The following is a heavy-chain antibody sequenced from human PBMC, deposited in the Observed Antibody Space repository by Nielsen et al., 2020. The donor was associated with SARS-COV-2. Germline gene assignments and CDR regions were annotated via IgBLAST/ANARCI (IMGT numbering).Heavy chain of an antibody. CDR1: GFIFGAYG. D-gene: IGHD3/OR15-3a*01. CDR3: ARDLTFGAYWFDP. Sequence: GESLKISCAASGFIFGAYGMHWVRQAPGKGLEWVAHMWYHGGDENYADSVRGRFTISRDLSKNTVYLQMSSLRVEDTAVYYCARDLTFGAYWFDPWSQGTLVTVSS. V-gene: IGHV3-33*01. J-gene: IGHJ5*02. CDR2: MWYHGGDE.